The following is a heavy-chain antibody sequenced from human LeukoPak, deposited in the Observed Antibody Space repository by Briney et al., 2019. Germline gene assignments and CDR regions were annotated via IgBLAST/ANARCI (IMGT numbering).Heavy chain of an antibody. CDR1: GGSISSGGYY. J-gene: IGHJ3*02. D-gene: IGHD1-26*01. Sequence: SETLSLTCTVSGGSISSGGYYWSWIRQPPGKGLEWIGNIYQSGSTYYNPSLKSRVTISVDRSKDQFSLKLSSVTAADTAVYYCARGGIVGAIPCDAFDIWGQGTMVTVSS. CDR2: IYQSGST. CDR3: ARGGIVGAIPCDAFDI. V-gene: IGHV4-30-2*01.